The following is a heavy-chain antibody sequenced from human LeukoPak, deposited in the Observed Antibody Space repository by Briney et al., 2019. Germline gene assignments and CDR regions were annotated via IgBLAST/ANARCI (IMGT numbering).Heavy chain of an antibody. CDR3: ALGSANYDSSDFDC. J-gene: IGHJ4*02. V-gene: IGHV3-15*07. D-gene: IGHD3-22*01. CDR1: GFTFTNTW. CDR2: IRSKAAGGTT. Sequence: GGSLRLSCVASGFTFTNTWINWVRQAPGGGLEWVGRIRSKAAGGTTEYAAPVKGRFTISRDDSKNTLYLQMNSLITDDTAVYYCALGSANYDSSDFDCWGQGTLVTVSS.